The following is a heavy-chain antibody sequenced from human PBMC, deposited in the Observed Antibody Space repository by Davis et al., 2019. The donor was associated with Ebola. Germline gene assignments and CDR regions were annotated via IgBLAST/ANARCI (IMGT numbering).Heavy chain of an antibody. CDR1: GDSVSSNSAA. V-gene: IGHV6-1*01. J-gene: IGHJ5*02. Sequence: HSQTLSLTCAISGDSVSSNSAAWNWIRQSPSRGLEWLGRTYYRSKWYNDYAVSVKSRITINPDTSKNQFSLQLNSVTPEDTAVYYCARGIAVAVAINWFDPWGQGTLVTVSS. CDR3: ARGIAVAVAINWFDP. D-gene: IGHD6-19*01. CDR2: TYYRSKWYN.